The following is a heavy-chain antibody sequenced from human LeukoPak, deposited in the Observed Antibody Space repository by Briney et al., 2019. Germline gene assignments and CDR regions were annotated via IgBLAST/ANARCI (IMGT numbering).Heavy chain of an antibody. CDR3: ARFTYYYDSSGYAIDY. Sequence: ASETLSLTCTVSGGSISSSSYYWGWIRQPPGKGLEWIGSIYYSGSTYYNPSLKSRVTICVDTSKNQFSLKLSSVTAADTAVYYCARFTYYYDSSGYAIDYWGQGTLVTVSS. J-gene: IGHJ4*02. CDR1: GGSISSSSYY. V-gene: IGHV4-39*01. D-gene: IGHD3-22*01. CDR2: IYYSGST.